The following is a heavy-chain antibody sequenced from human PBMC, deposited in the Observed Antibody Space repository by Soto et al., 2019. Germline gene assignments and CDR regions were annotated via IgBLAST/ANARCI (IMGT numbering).Heavy chain of an antibody. D-gene: IGHD2-21*01. CDR2: ITWEGGNT. J-gene: IGHJ5*02. CDR3: AKGHSLHFVASMVDT. V-gene: IGHV3-43D*04. Sequence: GGSLRLSCVATGFKFDDFAMHWVRQSPGKGLEWISLITWEGGNTFYVDSVKGRFSISRDNGKNSIYLHMNSLRPEDSAFYYCAKGHSLHFVASMVDTWGQGTLVTVSS. CDR1: GFKFDDFA.